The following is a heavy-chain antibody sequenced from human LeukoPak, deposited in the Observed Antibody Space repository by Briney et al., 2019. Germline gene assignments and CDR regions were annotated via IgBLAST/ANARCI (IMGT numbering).Heavy chain of an antibody. V-gene: IGHV4-59*08. J-gene: IGHJ4*02. CDR1: GASFTSNY. Sequence: SETLSFTCTVSGASFTSNYWSWIRQPPGKGLEWIGYIYYSGTTTYNPSLERRVTMSVDMSKTQFSLRLNSVTATDTAVYYCARLDRGGDCYVDYWGQGTLVTVSS. D-gene: IGHD2-21*02. CDR2: IYYSGTT. CDR3: ARLDRGGDCYVDY.